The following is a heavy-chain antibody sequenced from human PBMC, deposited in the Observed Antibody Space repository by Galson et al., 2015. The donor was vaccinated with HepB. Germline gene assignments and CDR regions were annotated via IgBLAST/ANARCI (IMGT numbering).Heavy chain of an antibody. V-gene: IGHV3-43D*03. CDR2: ISWDGGST. Sequence: SLRLSCAASGFTFDDYAMHWVRQAPGKGLEWVSLISWDGGSTYYADSVRGRFTISRDNSKNSLYLQMNSLRAEDTALYYCAEDFHDSSSWYGVDYWGQGTLVTVSS. CDR1: GFTFDDYA. J-gene: IGHJ4*02. D-gene: IGHD6-13*01. CDR3: AEDFHDSSSWYGVDY.